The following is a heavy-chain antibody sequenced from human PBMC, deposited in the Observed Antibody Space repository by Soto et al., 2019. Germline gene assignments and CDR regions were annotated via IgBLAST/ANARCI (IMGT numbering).Heavy chain of an antibody. CDR3: ARLLQYYDFWSGSRYGMDV. J-gene: IGHJ6*02. D-gene: IGHD3-3*01. CDR2: MNPNSGNT. CDR1: GYTFTSYD. V-gene: IGHV1-8*01. Sequence: GXSVKVSCKASGYTFTSYDINWVRQATGQGLEWMGWMNPNSGNTGYAQKFQGRVTMTRNTSISTAYMELSSLRSEDTAVYYCARLLQYYDFWSGSRYGMDVWGQGTTVTVSS.